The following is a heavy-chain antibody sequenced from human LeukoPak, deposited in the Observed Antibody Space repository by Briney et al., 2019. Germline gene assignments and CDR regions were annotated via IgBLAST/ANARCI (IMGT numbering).Heavy chain of an antibody. CDR1: GGSLSSYY. D-gene: IGHD1-26*01. CDR2: IYYSGST. CDR3: ARGLRELPKEYAFDI. J-gene: IGHJ3*02. Sequence: SQTLSLTCTVSGGSLSSYYSSWIRQPPGKGLEWIGYIYYSGSTNYNPSLKSRVTISVDTSKNQFSLKLSSVTAADTAVYYCARGLRELPKEYAFDIWGQGTMVTVSS. V-gene: IGHV4-59*01.